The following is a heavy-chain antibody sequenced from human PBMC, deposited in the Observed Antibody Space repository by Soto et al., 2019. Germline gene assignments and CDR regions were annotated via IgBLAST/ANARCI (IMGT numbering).Heavy chain of an antibody. CDR1: GFTFSSYA. CDR2: ISYDGSNK. D-gene: IGHD6-13*01. J-gene: IGHJ6*02. CDR3: ARDEVAWIAAAGTGYYYYYGMDV. Sequence: QVQLVESGGGVVQPGRSLRLSCAASGFTFSSYAMHWVRQAPGKGLEWVAVISYDGSNKYYADSVKDRFTISRDNSKNTLYLQMNSLRAEDTAVYYCARDEVAWIAAAGTGYYYYYGMDVWGQGTTVTVSS. V-gene: IGHV3-30-3*01.